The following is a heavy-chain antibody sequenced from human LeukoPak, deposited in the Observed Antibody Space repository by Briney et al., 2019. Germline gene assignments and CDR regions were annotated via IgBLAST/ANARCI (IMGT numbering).Heavy chain of an antibody. Sequence: ASVKVSCKASGYTFTSYGISWVRQAPGQGLEWMGGIIPIFGTANYAQRFQGRVTITADESTSTAYMELSSLRSEDTAVYYCARGHYYDSSGYYIPPELYYYYYYGMDVWGQGTTVTVSS. CDR3: ARGHYYDSSGYYIPPELYYYYYYGMDV. CDR2: IIPIFGTA. CDR1: GYTFTSYG. D-gene: IGHD3-22*01. J-gene: IGHJ6*02. V-gene: IGHV1-69*13.